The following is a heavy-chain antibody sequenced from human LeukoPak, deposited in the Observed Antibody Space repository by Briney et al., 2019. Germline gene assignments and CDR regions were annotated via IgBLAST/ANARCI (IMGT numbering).Heavy chain of an antibody. CDR1: GFTFSSYW. J-gene: IGHJ4*02. V-gene: IGHV3-7*01. D-gene: IGHD3-10*01. Sequence: GGSLRLSCAASGFTFSSYWMSWVRQAPGKGLEWVANIKQDGSEKYYVDSVKGRFTISRDNAKNSLYLQMNSLRAEDTAVYYCARDGDITMVRGVITNLYYFDYWGQGTLVTVSS. CDR3: ARDGDITMVRGVITNLYYFDY. CDR2: IKQDGSEK.